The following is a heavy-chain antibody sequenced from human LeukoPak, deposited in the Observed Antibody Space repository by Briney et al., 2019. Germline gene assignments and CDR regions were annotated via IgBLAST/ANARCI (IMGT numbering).Heavy chain of an antibody. CDR2: ISGSGGST. Sequence: GGSLRLSCAASGFTFSSYAMSWVRQAPGKGLEWVSAISGSGGSTYYADSVKGRFTISRDNSKNTLYLQMNSLRAEDTAVYYCARTGYSSGWYDLWGQGTLVTVSS. CDR3: ARTGYSSGWYDL. CDR1: GFTFSSYA. V-gene: IGHV3-23*01. D-gene: IGHD6-19*01. J-gene: IGHJ5*02.